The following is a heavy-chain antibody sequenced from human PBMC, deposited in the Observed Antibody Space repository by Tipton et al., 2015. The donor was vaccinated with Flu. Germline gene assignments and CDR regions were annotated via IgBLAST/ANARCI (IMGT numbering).Heavy chain of an antibody. V-gene: IGHV3-30*18. CDR3: AKDAHLWFGEYYFDY. J-gene: IGHJ4*02. CDR2: ISYDGSNK. CDR1: GFTFSSYG. D-gene: IGHD3-10*01. Sequence: SLRLSCAASGFTFSSYGMHWVRQAPGKGLEWVAVISYDGSNKYYADSVKGRFTISRDNSKNTLYLQMSSLRAEDTAVYYCAKDAHLWFGEYYFDYWGQGTLVTVSS.